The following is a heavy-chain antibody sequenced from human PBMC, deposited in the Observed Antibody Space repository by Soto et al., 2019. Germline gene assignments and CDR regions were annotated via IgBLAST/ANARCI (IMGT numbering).Heavy chain of an antibody. CDR3: ARLLSLGVVPAAPNWFDP. Sequence: PGESLKISCKGSGYSFTSYWIGGVCQMPGKGLEWMGIIYPGDSDTRYSPSFQGQVTISADKSISTAYLQWSSLKASDTAMYYCARLLSLGVVPAAPNWFDPWGQGTLVTVSS. J-gene: IGHJ5*02. V-gene: IGHV5-51*01. D-gene: IGHD2-2*01. CDR1: GYSFTSYW. CDR2: IYPGDSDT.